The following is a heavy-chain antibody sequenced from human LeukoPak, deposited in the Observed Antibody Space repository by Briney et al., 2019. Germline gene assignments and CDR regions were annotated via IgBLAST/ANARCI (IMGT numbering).Heavy chain of an antibody. Sequence: GGSLRLSCEASGFTFSSYTMNWVRQAPGKGLEWVSSISSSSSYIYYADSVKGRFTTSRDNAKNSLCLQMNSLRAEDTAVYYCTKGGGDSCCEWGQGTLVTVSS. V-gene: IGHV3-21*01. D-gene: IGHD2-15*01. CDR1: GFTFSSYT. CDR3: TKGGGDSCCE. CDR2: ISSSSSYI. J-gene: IGHJ4*02.